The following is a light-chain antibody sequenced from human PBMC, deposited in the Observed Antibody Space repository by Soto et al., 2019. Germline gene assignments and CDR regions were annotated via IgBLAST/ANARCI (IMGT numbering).Light chain of an antibody. CDR3: QQYGSSPIT. V-gene: IGKV3-20*01. Sequence: VVTESPGTLSFSPGERASLSCRASQSVSSRLAWYQQNTGQAPRILISGESSRATGIPDRFSGSGSATDLNLTISRLQPEDFALYYCQQYGSSPITCGQGTRLEI. J-gene: IGKJ5*01. CDR1: QSVSSR. CDR2: GES.